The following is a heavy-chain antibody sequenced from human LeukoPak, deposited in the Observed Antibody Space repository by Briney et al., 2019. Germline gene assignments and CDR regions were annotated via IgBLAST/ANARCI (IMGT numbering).Heavy chain of an antibody. V-gene: IGHV1-2*02. D-gene: IGHD3-9*01. CDR3: ARSLTLDP. CDR2: INPDSGDA. J-gene: IGHJ5*02. Sequence: ASVKVSCKASGYTFTGYYMHWVRQAPGQGLEWMAWINPDSGDAKYAQKFQGRVTLTRDTSISTAYMELSSLKSDDTAVYYCARSLTLDPWGQGTLVTVSS. CDR1: GYTFTGYY.